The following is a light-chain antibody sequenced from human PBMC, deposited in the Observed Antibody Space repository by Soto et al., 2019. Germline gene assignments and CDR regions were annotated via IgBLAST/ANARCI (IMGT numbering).Light chain of an antibody. J-gene: IGLJ2*01. CDR3: QSYDSSRVV. CDR1: SSNIGAGYD. Sequence: QSVLTQPPSVSGAPGQRVTISCTGSSSNIGAGYDVHWYQQLPGTAPKLLIYGNSNRPSGVPDRFSGSKSGTSASLAITGLHAEDEADYYCQSYDSSRVVFGGGTKLTVL. CDR2: GNS. V-gene: IGLV1-40*01.